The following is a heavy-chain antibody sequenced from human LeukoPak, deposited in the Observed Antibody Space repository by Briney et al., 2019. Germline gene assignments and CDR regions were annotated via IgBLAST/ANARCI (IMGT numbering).Heavy chain of an antibody. CDR2: ISSSSFYI. CDR3: ARDPDITVEDYHYGIAV. D-gene: IGHD3-16*01. CDR1: RLTFKNNA. V-gene: IGHV3-21*01. J-gene: IGHJ6*02. Sequence: PGGSLRLSWAPARLTFKNNAMSWDSQAPGKGLEWVSSISSSSFYIYYADSVKGRFTISRDNAKNTLYLHMNSLRAESTGLYYCARDPDITVEDYHYGIAVWGQGTTVTVSS.